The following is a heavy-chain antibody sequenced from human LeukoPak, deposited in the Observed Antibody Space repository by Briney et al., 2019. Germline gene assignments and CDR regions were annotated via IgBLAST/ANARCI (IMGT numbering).Heavy chain of an antibody. Sequence: SETLSLTCTVSGGSISNGGYYWSWIRQHPGKGLECLGHIYNSGSTNYNPSLKSRVTISVDTSKNQFSLKLSSVTAADTAVYYCARGDYEPAEFGYWGQGTLVTVSS. V-gene: IGHV4-61*08. CDR2: IYNSGST. D-gene: IGHD4-17*01. CDR1: GGSISNGGYY. CDR3: ARGDYEPAEFGY. J-gene: IGHJ4*02.